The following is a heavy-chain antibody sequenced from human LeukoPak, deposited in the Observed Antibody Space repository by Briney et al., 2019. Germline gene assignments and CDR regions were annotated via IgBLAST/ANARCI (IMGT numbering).Heavy chain of an antibody. D-gene: IGHD2-2*01. CDR2: INHSGST. J-gene: IGHJ6*02. Sequence: SETLSLTCAVYGGSFSGYYWSWIRQPPGKGLEWIGEINHSGSTNYNPSLKSRVTISVDTSKNQFSLKLSSVTAADTAVYYCARVGCFGTSCIYYYGMDVWGQGTTVTVSS. CDR3: ARVGCFGTSCIYYYGMDV. CDR1: GGSFSGYY. V-gene: IGHV4-34*01.